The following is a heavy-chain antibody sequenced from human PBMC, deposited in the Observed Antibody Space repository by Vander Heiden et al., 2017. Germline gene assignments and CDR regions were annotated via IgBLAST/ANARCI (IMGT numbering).Heavy chain of an antibody. V-gene: IGHV3-13*01. CDR1: GLTFSGYD. CDR2: IGTAGDT. CDR3: ARASNKYYYYYYGMDV. D-gene: IGHD4-4*01. J-gene: IGHJ6*02. Sequence: EVQLVEYGGGLVQHGRSLSLSCAASGLTFSGYDMHWVRQATGKGLEWVSAIGTAGDTYYPGSVKGRFTISRENAKNSLYLQMNSLRAGDTAVYYCARASNKYYYYYYGMDVWVQGTTVTVSS.